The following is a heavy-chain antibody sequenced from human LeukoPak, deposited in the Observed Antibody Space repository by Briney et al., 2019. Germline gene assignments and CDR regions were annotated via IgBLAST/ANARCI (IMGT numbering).Heavy chain of an antibody. D-gene: IGHD3-10*01. V-gene: IGHV3-74*03. CDR2: INGDGSTT. CDR1: GFTFSTYW. CDR3: ARDYAGSPDY. J-gene: IGHJ4*02. Sequence: QPGGSLRLSCTASGFTFSTYWINWLPQTPGKGLVWVALINGDGSTTTHADSVKGRFTISRDNAKNTAYLQMNSLRDEDTAVYYCARDYAGSPDYWGQGTLVTVSA.